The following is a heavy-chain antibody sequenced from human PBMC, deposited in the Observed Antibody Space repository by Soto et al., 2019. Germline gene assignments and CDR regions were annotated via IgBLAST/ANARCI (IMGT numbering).Heavy chain of an antibody. J-gene: IGHJ6*02. CDR1: GGTFSSYA. V-gene: IGHV1-69*13. CDR3: AAPRVTMGRGVISYYYYGMDV. CDR2: IIPIFGTA. Sequence: ASVKVSCKASGGTFSSYAISWVRQAPGQGLEWMGGIIPIFGTANYAQKFQGRVTITADESTSTAYMELSSLRSEDTAVYYCAAPRVTMGRGVISYYYYGMDVWGQGTTVTVSS. D-gene: IGHD3-10*01.